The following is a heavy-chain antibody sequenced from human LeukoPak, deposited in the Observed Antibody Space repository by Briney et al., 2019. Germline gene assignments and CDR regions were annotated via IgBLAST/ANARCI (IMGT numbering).Heavy chain of an antibody. CDR3: ARTAYYDILTGYYFDY. CDR2: IYTSGSA. Sequence: SETLSFTGTGSGGSISSMSYSWSWIRQPAGKGLEWIGRIYTSGSANYNHALNSRITISVDTSKNQYSLKLSSVTAADTAVYYCARTAYYDILTGYYFDYWGQGTLVTVSS. CDR1: GGSISSMSYS. J-gene: IGHJ4*02. D-gene: IGHD3-9*01. V-gene: IGHV4-61*02.